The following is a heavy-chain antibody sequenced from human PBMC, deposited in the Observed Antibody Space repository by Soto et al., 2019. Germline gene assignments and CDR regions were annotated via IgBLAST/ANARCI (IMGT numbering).Heavy chain of an antibody. CDR3: ARTSAAGKYYYGMDV. Sequence: ESLKISCKGSGWNFTSYWIGWVRQIHGKSLEWMGIIYPGDSDTRYSPSFQGQVTISADKSISTAYLQWSSLKASDTAMYYCARTSAAGKYYYGMDVWGQGTTVTVS. V-gene: IGHV5-51*01. J-gene: IGHJ6*02. D-gene: IGHD6-13*01. CDR2: IYPGDSDT. CDR1: GWNFTSYW.